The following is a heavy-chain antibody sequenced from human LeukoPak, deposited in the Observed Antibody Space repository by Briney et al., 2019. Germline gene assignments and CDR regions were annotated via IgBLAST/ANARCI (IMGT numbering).Heavy chain of an antibody. CDR3: ATYDRYYYYGMDV. D-gene: IGHD3-3*01. J-gene: IGHJ6*02. CDR1: GYTFTSYG. CDR2: ISAYNGNT. Sequence: ASVKVSCKASGYTFTSYGISWVRQAPGQGLEWMGWISAYNGNTNYAQKLQGRVTMTTDTSTSTAYMELRGLRSDDTAVYYCATYDRYYYYGMDVWGQGTTVTVSS. V-gene: IGHV1-18*01.